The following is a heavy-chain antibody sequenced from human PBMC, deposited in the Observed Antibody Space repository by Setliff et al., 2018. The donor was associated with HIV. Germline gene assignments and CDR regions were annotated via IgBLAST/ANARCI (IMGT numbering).Heavy chain of an antibody. D-gene: IGHD1-26*01. V-gene: IGHV4-59*08. CDR2: VAYSGST. CDR3: ARRRPPPIGMYSSYYMDV. J-gene: IGHJ6*03. Sequence: PSETLSLTCTVSGGFISTYYWTWIRQSPGKGLEWLGHVAYSGSTNYNPSLKSRVTISVYKSKNNFSLNLNSVTASDTAIYYCARRRPPPIGMYSSYYMDVLGKGTAVTVSS. CDR1: GGFISTYY.